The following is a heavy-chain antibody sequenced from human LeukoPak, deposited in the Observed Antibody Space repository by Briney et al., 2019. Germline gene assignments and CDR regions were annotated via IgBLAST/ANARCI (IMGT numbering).Heavy chain of an antibody. V-gene: IGHV3-48*03. D-gene: IGHD1-26*01. CDR2: ISDSGTIT. CDR1: GVTFTSYE. CDR3: AGGPQYGGSYVD. J-gene: IGHJ4*02. Sequence: GGSLRLSCAASGVTFTSYEMAWVRQAPGMGLEWVSYISDSGTITKYVDAVKGRFTISRDNARNSVYLQMESLRVEDTALYYCAGGPQYGGSYVDWGQGTLVTVSS.